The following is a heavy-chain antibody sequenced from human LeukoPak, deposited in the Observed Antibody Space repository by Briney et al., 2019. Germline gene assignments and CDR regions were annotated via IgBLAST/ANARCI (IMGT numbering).Heavy chain of an antibody. Sequence: ASVKVSCKASGYTFTSYYMHWVRQAPGRGLEWIGIINPSGGSTSYAQKFQGRVTMTRDTSTSTVYMELSSLRSEDTAVYYCVIAVAGGFDYWGQGTLVTVSS. CDR3: VIAVAGGFDY. D-gene: IGHD6-19*01. CDR1: GYTFTSYY. V-gene: IGHV1-46*03. J-gene: IGHJ4*02. CDR2: INPSGGST.